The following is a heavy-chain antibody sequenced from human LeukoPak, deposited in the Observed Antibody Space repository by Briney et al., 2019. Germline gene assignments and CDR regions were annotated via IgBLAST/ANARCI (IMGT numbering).Heavy chain of an antibody. CDR2: IWYDGSNK. Sequence: GRSLRLSCAASGFTFSSYGMHWVRQAPGKGLEWVAVIWYDGSNKYYADSVKGRFTISRDNSKNTLYLQMNSLRAEDTAVYYCVRYCNGGSCYCAAFDVWGPGTTVTVSS. V-gene: IGHV3-33*08. D-gene: IGHD2-15*01. J-gene: IGHJ3*01. CDR3: VRYCNGGSCYCAAFDV. CDR1: GFTFSSYG.